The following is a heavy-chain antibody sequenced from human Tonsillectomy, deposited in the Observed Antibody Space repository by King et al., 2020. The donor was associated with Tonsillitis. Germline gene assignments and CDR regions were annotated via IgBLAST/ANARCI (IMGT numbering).Heavy chain of an antibody. Sequence: VQLQQWGAGLLKPSETLSLTCAVYGGSFSGYYWSWIRQPPGKGLEWIGGINHRGSTNYNPSLTSRVTIPVDSSKNQFSLKLSSMTAADTSVYFCARDRFCSETSCYVGLFDFWDQGALVTVSS. CDR1: GGSFSGYY. CDR2: INHRGST. J-gene: IGHJ4*02. V-gene: IGHV4-34*01. D-gene: IGHD2-2*01. CDR3: ARDRFCSETSCYVGLFDF.